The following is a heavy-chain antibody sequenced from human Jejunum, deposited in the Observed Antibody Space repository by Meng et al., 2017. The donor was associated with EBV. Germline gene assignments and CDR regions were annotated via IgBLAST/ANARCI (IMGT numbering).Heavy chain of an antibody. CDR1: GFTFSSYS. D-gene: IGHD3-16*02. CDR2: ISCGSSFI. CDR3: VRDSSFNVH. V-gene: IGHV3-21*02. J-gene: IGHJ4*02. Sequence: EVQLVEHGGGLVKPVWSLRLSCAASGFTFSSYSMNWVRQAPGKGLEWFSYISCGSSFIYYADSVKGRFTISRDDAKNSLFLQLNRLRAEDTAVYYCVRDSSFNVHWGQGTLVTVSS.